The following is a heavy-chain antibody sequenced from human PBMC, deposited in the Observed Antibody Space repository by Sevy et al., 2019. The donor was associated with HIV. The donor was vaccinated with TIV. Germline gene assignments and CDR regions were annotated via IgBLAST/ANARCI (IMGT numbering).Heavy chain of an antibody. J-gene: IGHJ6*02. CDR3: ARSGGVTDYGMDV. CDR1: GFTFSSFE. Sequence: GGSLRLSCEASGFTFSSFEMNWVRQAPGKGLEWVLYISSSGSIISYEDSVKGRFTISRDNAKSSLYLQMNSLRAEDTAVYYCARSGGVTDYGMDVWDQGTTVTVSS. V-gene: IGHV3-48*03. D-gene: IGHD3-16*01. CDR2: ISSSGSII.